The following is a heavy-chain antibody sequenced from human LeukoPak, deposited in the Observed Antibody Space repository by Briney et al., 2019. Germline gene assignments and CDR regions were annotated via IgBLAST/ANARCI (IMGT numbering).Heavy chain of an antibody. V-gene: IGHV3-30*18. Sequence: GGSLRLSCAASRFTLSSYGMHWVPQAPGKGLEWVAVISYDGSNKYYADSVKGRFTISRDNSKNTLYLQMNSLRAEDTAVYYCAKLGTGTEVDYWGQGTLVTVSS. D-gene: IGHD1-1*01. CDR2: ISYDGSNK. CDR3: AKLGTGTEVDY. CDR1: RFTLSSYG. J-gene: IGHJ4*02.